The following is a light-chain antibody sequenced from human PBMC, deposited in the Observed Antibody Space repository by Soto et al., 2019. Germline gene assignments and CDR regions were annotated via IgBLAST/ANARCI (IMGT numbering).Light chain of an antibody. J-gene: IGLJ1*01. CDR2: EVS. Sequence: QSALTQPASVSGSPGQSITISCTGTSCDVGGDNYVSWYQQHPGKAPKLMIYEVSNRPSGVSNRFSGSKSGNTASLTISGLQADDEADYYCISYTSSSIDYVFGTGTKVTVL. CDR1: SCDVGGDNY. V-gene: IGLV2-14*01. CDR3: ISYTSSSIDYV.